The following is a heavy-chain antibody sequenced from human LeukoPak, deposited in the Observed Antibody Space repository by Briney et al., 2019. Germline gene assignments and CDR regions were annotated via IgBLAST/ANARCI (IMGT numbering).Heavy chain of an antibody. CDR3: AKAGIGADGAGFLCEY. V-gene: IGHV3-23*01. J-gene: IGHJ4*02. CDR1: GFTFSDYA. D-gene: IGHD1-1*01. Sequence: GGALTLSCAASGFTFSDYAMSWVRQAPGKGLEWVSTASYYVGKQYHADSVRGRFTVSRDNSRNTVSLQMSSLRVEDTGIYYCAKAGIGADGAGFLCEYWGQGTLVTVSS. CDR2: ASYYVGKQ.